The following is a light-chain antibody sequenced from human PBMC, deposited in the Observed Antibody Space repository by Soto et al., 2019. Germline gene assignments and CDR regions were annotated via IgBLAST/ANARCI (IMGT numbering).Light chain of an antibody. CDR1: QSVSSSY. V-gene: IGKV3-20*01. CDR2: GAS. Sequence: EIALTQSPGTLSLSPGERATLSCRASQSVSSSYLAWYQQKPGQAPRLLIYGASRRATGIPDRFSGSGSGTDFTLNISRLEPEDFAVYYCQQYGSPYTFGQGTKLEI. J-gene: IGKJ2*01. CDR3: QQYGSPYT.